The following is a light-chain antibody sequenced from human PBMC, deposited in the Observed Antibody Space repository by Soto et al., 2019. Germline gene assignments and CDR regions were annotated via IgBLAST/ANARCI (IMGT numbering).Light chain of an antibody. J-gene: IGKJ2*01. CDR3: QQYTNWPYT. CDR2: GAS. V-gene: IGKV3-15*01. CDR1: QALGNN. Sequence: EIVMMQSPATLSVSPRERATLSCRASQALGNNLAWYQHKPGQAPRLLIYGASTRATGVPVRFSGSGSETEFTLSISSLHSDDLAVYYCQQYTNWPYTFGQGTKLEIE.